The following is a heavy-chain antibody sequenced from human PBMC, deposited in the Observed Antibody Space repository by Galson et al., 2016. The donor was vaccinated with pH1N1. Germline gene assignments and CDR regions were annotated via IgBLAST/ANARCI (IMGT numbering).Heavy chain of an antibody. V-gene: IGHV1-69*06. Sequence: QSGAEVKKPGSSVKVSCKASRDTFSSYVFNWVRQAPGHGLEWMGGIIPIFDTSDYAQKFQSRVTITADKSTSTAYMELNSLRSEDTAVYYCARNMHLYCSSASCRVYYFDSWGQGTLVTVSS. CDR3: ARNMHLYCSSASCRVYYFDS. CDR1: RDTFSSYV. D-gene: IGHD2-2*01. J-gene: IGHJ4*02. CDR2: IIPIFDTS.